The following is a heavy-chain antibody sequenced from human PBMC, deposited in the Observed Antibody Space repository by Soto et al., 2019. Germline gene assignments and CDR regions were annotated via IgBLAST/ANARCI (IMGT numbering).Heavy chain of an antibody. CDR1: GFTFSNYW. Sequence: GGSLRLSCAASGFTFSNYWMSWVRQAPGKGLEWVSGISGRGTSTYYADSVKGRFTISRDNSKSVVYLEMNSLRTEDTAVYYCARGQGGFCTSGSCYFVYWGQGSLVTVSS. CDR3: ARGQGGFCTSGSCYFVY. V-gene: IGHV3-23*01. J-gene: IGHJ4*02. CDR2: ISGRGTST. D-gene: IGHD2-15*01.